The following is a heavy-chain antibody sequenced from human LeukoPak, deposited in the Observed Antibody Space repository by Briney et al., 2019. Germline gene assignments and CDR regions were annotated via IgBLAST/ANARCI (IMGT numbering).Heavy chain of an antibody. CDR3: TRHEDWRTDAFDI. V-gene: IGHV3-73*01. J-gene: IGHJ3*02. CDR1: GFTFSGSA. D-gene: IGHD2-21*01. CDR2: IRSKVNSYAT. Sequence: GGSLKLSCAASGFTFSGSAMHWVRQASGKGLEWVGRIRSKVNSYATAYAASVKGRFTISRDDSKNTAYLQMNTLKTEDTAVYYCTRHEDWRTDAFDIWGLGTMVTVSS.